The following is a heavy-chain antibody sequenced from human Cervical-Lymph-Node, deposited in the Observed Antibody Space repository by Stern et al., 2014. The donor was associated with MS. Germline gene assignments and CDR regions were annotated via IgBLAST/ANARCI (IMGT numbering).Heavy chain of an antibody. V-gene: IGHV1-69*06. Sequence: MQLVESGAEVKKPGSSVRVSCKASGGISWVRQAPGQGLEWMGWVFPCVGTSNNAQKFQGRCTIPADKGTNTAYLELNSLRLDDAAVYYCARGGGDNWFDPWGQGTLVTVSS. CDR3: ARGGGDNWFDP. CDR1: GG. J-gene: IGHJ5*02. D-gene: IGHD3-16*01. CDR2: VFPCVGTS.